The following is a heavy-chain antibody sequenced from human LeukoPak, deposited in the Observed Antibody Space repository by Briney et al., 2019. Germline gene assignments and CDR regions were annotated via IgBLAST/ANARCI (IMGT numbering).Heavy chain of an antibody. CDR2: IYPGYSDT. CDR1: GSIFTSYW. D-gene: IGHD5-18*01. V-gene: IGHV5-51*01. CDR3: AKAAMVQGRYYFDY. Sequence: GASLLISGKGSGSIFTSYWIGWGRQLRGKGQEGMGIIYPGYSDTRYSPSFQGQVTISADKSISTAYLQWSSLKASDTAMYYFAKAAMVQGRYYFDYWGQGTLVTVSS. J-gene: IGHJ4*02.